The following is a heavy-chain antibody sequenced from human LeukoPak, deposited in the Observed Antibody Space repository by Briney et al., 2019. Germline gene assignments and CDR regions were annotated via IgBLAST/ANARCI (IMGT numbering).Heavy chain of an antibody. CDR2: ISGSDDST. V-gene: IGHV3-23*01. Sequence: KPGGSLRLSCEVSGFTFSSYVMCWVRQAPGKGLEWVSIISGSDDSTYYADSVKGRFTISRDKSQSTLYLHMHSVRAEDTAVYYCAKAQRYTYGPFDYWGQGTLVTVSS. CDR3: AKAQRYTYGPFDY. D-gene: IGHD5-18*01. J-gene: IGHJ4*02. CDR1: GFTFSSYV.